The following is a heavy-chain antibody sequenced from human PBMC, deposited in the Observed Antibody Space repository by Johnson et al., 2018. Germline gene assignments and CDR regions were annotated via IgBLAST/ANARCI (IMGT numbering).Heavy chain of an antibody. D-gene: IGHD3-22*01. CDR1: GFTFSSYA. J-gene: IGHJ3*02. V-gene: IGHV3-30-3*01. CDR3: ARGGYYDSSGYYGVAFDI. Sequence: QVQLQQSGGGVVQPGRSXRLSCAASGFTFSSYAMHWVRQAPGKGLEWVAVISSDGSNKYYADSVQGRFTISRDNSKNTLYLQMNSLRAEDTAVYYCARGGYYDSSGYYGVAFDIWGQGTMVTVSS. CDR2: ISSDGSNK.